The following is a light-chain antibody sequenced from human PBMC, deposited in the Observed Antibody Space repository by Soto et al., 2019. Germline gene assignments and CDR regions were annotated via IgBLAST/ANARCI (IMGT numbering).Light chain of an antibody. J-gene: IGKJ5*01. V-gene: IGKV3-20*01. CDR2: SAS. Sequence: TQSPSTLAAAVGDRVTITCRASENIKNWLAWYQQKPGQAPRLLIYSASTRATGIPDRFSGSGSGTDFSLTISRLEPEDFAVYYCQQYGSSSRVTFGQGTRLEIK. CDR1: ENIKNW. CDR3: QQYGSSSRVT.